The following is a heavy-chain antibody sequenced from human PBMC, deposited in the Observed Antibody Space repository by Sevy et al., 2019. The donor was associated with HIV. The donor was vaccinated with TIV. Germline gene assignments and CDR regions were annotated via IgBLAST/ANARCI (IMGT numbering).Heavy chain of an antibody. J-gene: IGHJ6*02. CDR3: SRVGGDTDWGMDV. CDR1: GVTLGDYD. CDR2: IRSKVYGGTT. D-gene: IGHD1-26*01. V-gene: IGHV3-49*04. Sequence: GESLKISCTVSGVTLGDYDMSWVRQAPGKGLEWVGFIRSKVYGGTTEYAASVKGRFTISRDDSKGIAYLQMNSLQTEDTAVYYCSRVGGDTDWGMDVWGQGTTVTVSS.